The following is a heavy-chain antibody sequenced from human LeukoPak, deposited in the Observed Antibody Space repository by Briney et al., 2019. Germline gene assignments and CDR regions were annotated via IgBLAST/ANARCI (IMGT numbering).Heavy chain of an antibody. J-gene: IGHJ4*02. D-gene: IGHD2-2*01. CDR1: GGSISGSSYS. V-gene: IGHV4-39*01. CDR3: ARPPGFSTSFWD. CDR2: ILYTGST. Sequence: SETLSLTCTVSGGSISGSSYSWGWIRQPPGKGLEWIGSILYTGSTYYKPSLKSRATISVDTSKNQFPLTSTSVRTSDPAVEYCARPPGFSTSFWDWGQGTLVTVSS.